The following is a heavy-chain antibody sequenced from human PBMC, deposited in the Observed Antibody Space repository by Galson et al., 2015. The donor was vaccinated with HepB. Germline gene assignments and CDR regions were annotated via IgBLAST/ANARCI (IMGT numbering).Heavy chain of an antibody. J-gene: IGHJ4*02. CDR3: ARDRSGYCSGGSCYSLDY. D-gene: IGHD2-15*01. CDR2: IIPIFGTA. CDR1: GGTFSSYA. Sequence: SVKVSCKASGGTFSSYAISWVRQAPGQGLEWMGGIIPIFGTANYAQKFQGRVTITADESTSTAYMELSSLRSEDTAVYYCARDRSGYCSGGSCYSLDYWGQGTLVTVSS. V-gene: IGHV1-69*13.